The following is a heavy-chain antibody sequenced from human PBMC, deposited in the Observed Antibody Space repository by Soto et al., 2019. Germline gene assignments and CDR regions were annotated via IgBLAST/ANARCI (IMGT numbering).Heavy chain of an antibody. CDR3: ARRGYSYGQHYYYYYGMDV. Sequence: QVQLVQSGAEVKKPGSSVKVSCKASGGTFSSYAISWVRQAPGQGLEWMGGIIPIFGTANYAQKFQGRVTITADESTGTAYMELSSLRSEDTAVYYCARRGYSYGQHYYYYYGMDVWGQGTTVTVSS. J-gene: IGHJ6*02. D-gene: IGHD5-18*01. CDR2: IIPIFGTA. V-gene: IGHV1-69*01. CDR1: GGTFSSYA.